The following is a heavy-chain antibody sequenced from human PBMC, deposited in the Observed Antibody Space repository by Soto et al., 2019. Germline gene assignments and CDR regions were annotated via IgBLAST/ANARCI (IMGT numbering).Heavy chain of an antibody. D-gene: IGHD3-22*01. J-gene: IGHJ6*04. V-gene: IGHV4-59*01. CDR1: GGSISSYY. CDR2: IYYSGST. Sequence: SETLSLTCTVSGGSISSYYWSWIRQPPGKGLEWIGYIYYSGSTNYNPSLKSRVTISVDTSKNQFSLKLSSVTAADTAVYYCARVPYYYDRYYGMDVWGKGTTVTVYS. CDR3: ARVPYYYDRYYGMDV.